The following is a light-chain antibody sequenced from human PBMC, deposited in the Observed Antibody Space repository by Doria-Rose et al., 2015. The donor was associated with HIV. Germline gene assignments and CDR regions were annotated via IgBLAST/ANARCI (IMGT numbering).Light chain of an antibody. CDR3: QSYDSRLSVYV. CDR2: GNT. Sequence: QSVLTQPPSVSGAPGQGVAISCTGSSSNIGAGFDVNWYQQFPGTDPQLLIHGNTNRPSGVPDRFSGSQSGTSASLAISGLRAEDEADYYCQSYDSRLSVYVFGTGTKVTVL. J-gene: IGLJ1*01. V-gene: IGLV1-40*01. CDR1: SSNIGAGFD.